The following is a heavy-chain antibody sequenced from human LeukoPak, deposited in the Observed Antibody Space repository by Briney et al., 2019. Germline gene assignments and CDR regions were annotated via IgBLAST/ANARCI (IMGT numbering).Heavy chain of an antibody. CDR2: ISSSSSYV. J-gene: IGHJ4*02. Sequence: GGSLRLSCAASGFTFSSYNMNWVRQAPGKGLEWVSSISSSSSYVYSADSVKGRFTISRDNAKNSLCLQMNSLRAEDTAVYYCARGDDYVWGSYRYADYWGQGTLVAVSS. V-gene: IGHV3-21*01. CDR3: ARGDDYVWGSYRYADY. D-gene: IGHD3-16*02. CDR1: GFTFSSYN.